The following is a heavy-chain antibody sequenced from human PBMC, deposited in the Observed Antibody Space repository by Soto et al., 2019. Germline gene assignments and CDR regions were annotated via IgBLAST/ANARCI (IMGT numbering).Heavy chain of an antibody. CDR3: ARGRGLSGSRNWFDP. J-gene: IGHJ5*02. CDR1: GFTFSSYD. Sequence: EVQLVESGGGLVQPGGSLRLSCAASGFTFSSYDMHWVRQATGKGLEWVSAIGTAGDTYYPGSVKGRFTISRENAKNSLDRQMNSLRAEDTAVYYCARGRGLSGSRNWFDPWGQGTLVTVSS. V-gene: IGHV3-13*01. CDR2: IGTAGDT. D-gene: IGHD3-10*01.